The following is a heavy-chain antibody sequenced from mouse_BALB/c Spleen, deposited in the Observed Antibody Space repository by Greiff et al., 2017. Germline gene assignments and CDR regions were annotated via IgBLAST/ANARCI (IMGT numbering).Heavy chain of an antibody. V-gene: IGHV3-6*02. Sequence: VQLKESGPGLVKPSQSLSLTCSVTGYSITSGYYWNWIRQFPGNKLEWMGYISYDGSNNYNPSLKNRISITRDTSKNQFFLKLNSVTTEDTATYYCASGDGNDYWGQGTTLTVSS. J-gene: IGHJ2*01. CDR1: GYSITSGYY. D-gene: IGHD2-1*01. CDR3: ASGDGNDY. CDR2: ISYDGSN.